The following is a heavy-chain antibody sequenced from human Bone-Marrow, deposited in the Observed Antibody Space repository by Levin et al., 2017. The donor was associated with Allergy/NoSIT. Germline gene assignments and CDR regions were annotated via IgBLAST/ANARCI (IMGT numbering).Heavy chain of an antibody. J-gene: IGHJ6*02. CDR2: ISSSGTTI. Sequence: PGGSLRLSCAASGFSFSDYYMIWTRQAPGKGPEWVSYISSSGTTIQYADSLKGRFTISRDNAKNSLYLQMNSLSVEDTAVYYCARYRLAYCSGDSCYSAYDYHGMDVWGQGTTVTVSS. CDR1: GFSFSDYY. CDR3: ARYRLAYCSGDSCYSAYDYHGMDV. D-gene: IGHD2-15*01. V-gene: IGHV3-11*01.